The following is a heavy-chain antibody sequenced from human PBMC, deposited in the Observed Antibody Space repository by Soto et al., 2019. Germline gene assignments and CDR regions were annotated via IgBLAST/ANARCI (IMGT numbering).Heavy chain of an antibody. CDR1: GFTFTRYS. CDR2: ISSTTNYI. V-gene: IGHV3-21*01. J-gene: IGHJ4*02. Sequence: LRLSCAASGFTFTRYSMNWVRQAPGKGLEWVSSISSTTNYIYYADSMKGRFTVSRGNAKNSVYLEMNSLSAEDTAVYYCARESEDLTSNFDYWGQGTLVTVSS. CDR3: ARESEDLTSNFDY.